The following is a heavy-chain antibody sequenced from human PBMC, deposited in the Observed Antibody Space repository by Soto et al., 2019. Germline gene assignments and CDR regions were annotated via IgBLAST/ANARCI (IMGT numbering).Heavy chain of an antibody. CDR2: VNWGGDTT. D-gene: IGHD4-17*01. CDR3: AKGATVTTHYQYYGMDV. Sequence: GGSLRLSCAASGFTFDDFAMCWVRQVPGKGLEWISLVNWGGDTTFYAESVKGRFIISRDNTKNSVYLQMTSLRSEDSAIYYCAKGATVTTHYQYYGMDVWGQGTTVTVSS. CDR1: GFTFDDFA. V-gene: IGHV3-43D*04. J-gene: IGHJ6*02.